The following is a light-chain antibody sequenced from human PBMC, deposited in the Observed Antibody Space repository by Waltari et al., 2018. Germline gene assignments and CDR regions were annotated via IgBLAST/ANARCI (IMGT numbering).Light chain of an antibody. CDR2: RND. CDR1: YSNVGATF. CDR3: ASWDDSLNGRWV. Sequence: QSVLTQPPSASGTPGQRVPISCSGSYSNVGATFVNCYQHLPGTAPKLLIYRNDRRPSGVPDRFSASKSGTSASLAISGLRPEDEADYYCASWDDSLNGRWVFGGGTKLTVL. J-gene: IGLJ2*01. V-gene: IGLV1-44*01.